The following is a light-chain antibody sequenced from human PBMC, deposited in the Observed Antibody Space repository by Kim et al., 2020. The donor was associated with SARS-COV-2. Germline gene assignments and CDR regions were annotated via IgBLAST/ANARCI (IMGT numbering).Light chain of an antibody. Sequence: SSELTQDPAVSVALGQTVSITCQGDSLRKFYASWYQQKPGQAPLLVIHGKNNRPSGIPDRFPGSSSGNTATLTITGALAEDEADYYCYSRDTSDSVSLFG. CDR3: YSRDTSDSVSL. V-gene: IGLV3-19*01. J-gene: IGLJ1*01. CDR2: GKN. CDR1: SLRKFY.